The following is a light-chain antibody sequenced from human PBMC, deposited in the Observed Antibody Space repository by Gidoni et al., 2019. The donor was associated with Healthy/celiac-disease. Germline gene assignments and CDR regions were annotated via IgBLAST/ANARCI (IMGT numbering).Light chain of an antibody. Sequence: SYELTQPPSVSVSPGQTARITCSGDALPKQYAYWYQQKPGQAPVLVIYKDSERPSGIPDRFSGSSSGTTVTLTISGVQAEDEADYYCQSADSSGTSYVFGTGTKVTVL. CDR3: QSADSSGTSYV. CDR1: ALPKQY. J-gene: IGLJ1*01. CDR2: KDS. V-gene: IGLV3-25*02.